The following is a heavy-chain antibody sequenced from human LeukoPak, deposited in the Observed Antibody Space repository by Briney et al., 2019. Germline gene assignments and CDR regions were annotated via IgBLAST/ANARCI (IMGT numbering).Heavy chain of an antibody. CDR2: ISAYNGNT. Sequence: ASVKVSFKASGYTFSSYGISWVRQAPGQGLEWMGWISAYNGNTDYAQKLQGRVTMTTDTSTSTAYLELRSLRSDDTAVYYCAGDDGGNSIYWGQGTLVTVSS. CDR1: GYTFSSYG. CDR3: AGDDGGNSIY. J-gene: IGHJ4*02. V-gene: IGHV1-18*01. D-gene: IGHD4-23*01.